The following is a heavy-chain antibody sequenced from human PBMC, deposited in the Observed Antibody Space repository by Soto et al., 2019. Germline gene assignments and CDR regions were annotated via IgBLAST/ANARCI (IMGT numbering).Heavy chain of an antibody. CDR1: GGTFGSNA. V-gene: IGHV1-69*13. CDR2: IIPIFGTA. Sequence: GASVKVSCKACGGTFGSNAISWVRQENRQGLEWMGGIIPIFGTANYAQKFQGRVTITADESTSTAYMELSSLRSEDTAVYYCAITIFGVVIPYYYYGMDVWGQGTTVTVSS. J-gene: IGHJ6*02. CDR3: AITIFGVVIPYYYYGMDV. D-gene: IGHD3-3*01.